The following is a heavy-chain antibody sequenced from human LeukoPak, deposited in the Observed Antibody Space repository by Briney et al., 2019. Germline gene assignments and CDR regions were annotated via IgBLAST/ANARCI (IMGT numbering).Heavy chain of an antibody. CDR2: ISAYNGNT. CDR3: ARVCIGMCYYGSGSFDY. J-gene: IGHJ4*02. Sequence: GASVKVSCKASGYTFISYGISWVRQAPGQGLEWMGWISAYNGNTNYAQKLQGRVTMTTDTSTSTAYMELRSLRSDDTAVYYCARVCIGMCYYGSGSFDYWGQGTLVTVSS. CDR1: GYTFISYG. V-gene: IGHV1-18*01. D-gene: IGHD3-10*01.